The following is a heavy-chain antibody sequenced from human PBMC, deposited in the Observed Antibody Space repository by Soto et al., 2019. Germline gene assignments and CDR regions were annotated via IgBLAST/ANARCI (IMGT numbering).Heavy chain of an antibody. Sequence: GVLRLSCAGSGFIFGHYAMTWVRQAPGKGLEWISAISGRGDSTYYADAVEGRFTISRDNSKNTLYLQMNSLGFDDAAVYYCAKALDGIDDYFYAMGVWGQGTTVTVSS. J-gene: IGHJ6*02. V-gene: IGHV3-23*01. CDR2: ISGRGDST. CDR3: AKALDGIDDYFYAMGV. CDR1: GFIFGHYA. D-gene: IGHD1-1*01.